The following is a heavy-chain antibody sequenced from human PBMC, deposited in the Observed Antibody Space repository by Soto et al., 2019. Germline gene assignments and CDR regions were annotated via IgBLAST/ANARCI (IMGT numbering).Heavy chain of an antibody. CDR2: VSGYNGHS. D-gene: IGHD6-6*01. V-gene: IGHV1-18*01. J-gene: IGHJ6*02. CDR1: NETLTTYG. CDR3: ARDSSSSGYYYGMDV. Sequence: QVHLVQSGAEVKKPGASVKVSCKASNETLTTYGISWVRQAPGRGLEWMGWVSGYNGHSSSAQKFQDRVIMTADTSTNTAYMELRSLTPDDSAVYFCARDSSSSGYYYGMDVWGQGTTVTVSS.